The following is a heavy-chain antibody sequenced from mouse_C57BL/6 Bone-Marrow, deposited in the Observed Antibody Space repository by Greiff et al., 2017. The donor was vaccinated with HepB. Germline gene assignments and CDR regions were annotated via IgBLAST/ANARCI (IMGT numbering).Heavy chain of an antibody. Sequence: VHLVESGAELVKPGASVKMSCKASGYTFTTYPIEWMKQNHGKSLEWIGNFHPYNDDTKYNEKFKGKATLTVEKSSSTVYLELSRLTSDDSAVYDCARIGGYDYDFAYWGQGTLVTVSA. CDR1: GYTFTTYP. D-gene: IGHD2-4*01. CDR2: FHPYNDDT. V-gene: IGHV1-47*01. J-gene: IGHJ3*01. CDR3: ARIGGYDYDFAY.